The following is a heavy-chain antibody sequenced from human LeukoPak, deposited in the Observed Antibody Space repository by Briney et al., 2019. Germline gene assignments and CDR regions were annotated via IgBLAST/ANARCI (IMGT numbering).Heavy chain of an antibody. CDR3: ARDPGKFGDSLRPSGLDH. Sequence: GASVKDSCKASGGSFSNYAVIWVRQAPGQGFEWMGRIIPSLGITNRAQKFQDRVTISVDTSSSTAYMELSDLRFEDTAVYYCARDPGKFGDSLRPSGLDHWGQGTLVTVSS. J-gene: IGHJ4*02. V-gene: IGHV1-69*04. D-gene: IGHD3-16*01. CDR1: GGSFSNYA. CDR2: IIPSLGIT.